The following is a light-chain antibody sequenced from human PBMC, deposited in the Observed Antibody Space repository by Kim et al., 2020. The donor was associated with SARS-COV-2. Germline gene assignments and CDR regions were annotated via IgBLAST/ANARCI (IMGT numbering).Light chain of an antibody. CDR2: GAS. V-gene: IGKV3-15*01. Sequence: PGERATLSCRASQSVSSNLAWYQQKPGQAPRLLIYGASTRATGIPARFSGSGSGTEFTLTISSLQSEDFAVYYCQQYNNWPPEWTFGQGNKVDIK. J-gene: IGKJ1*01. CDR3: QQYNNWPPEWT. CDR1: QSVSSN.